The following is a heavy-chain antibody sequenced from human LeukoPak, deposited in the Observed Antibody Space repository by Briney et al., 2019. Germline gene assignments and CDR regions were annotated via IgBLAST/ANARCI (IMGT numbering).Heavy chain of an antibody. CDR2: IRSSGPSI. Sequence: GGSLRLFCAASGFSFSNYSMIWVRQAPGKGLEWVSYIRSSGPSIYYAGSVKGRFTISRDNAKNSLYLQMNNLRAEDRAVYYCARDGPAAGTEVDYWGQGTLVTVSS. J-gene: IGHJ4*02. CDR3: ARDGPAAGTEVDY. CDR1: GFSFSNYS. D-gene: IGHD6-13*01. V-gene: IGHV3-21*01.